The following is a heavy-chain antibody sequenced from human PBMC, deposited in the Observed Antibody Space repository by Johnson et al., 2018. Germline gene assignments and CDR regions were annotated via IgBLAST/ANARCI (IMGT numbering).Heavy chain of an antibody. Sequence: VQLVESGGGLVQPGGSLRLSCAASGFDVSTNYMSWVRQAPGKGLEWVSVIHSGGTTYYADSVKGRFTISRDNSKNSLYLQMNSLRAEDTAVYYCARELGYAYGFYYYYYIDVWGKGTTVTVSS. CDR3: ARELGYAYGFYYYYYIDV. J-gene: IGHJ6*03. V-gene: IGHV3-66*01. CDR2: IHSGGTT. D-gene: IGHD5-18*01. CDR1: GFDVSTNY.